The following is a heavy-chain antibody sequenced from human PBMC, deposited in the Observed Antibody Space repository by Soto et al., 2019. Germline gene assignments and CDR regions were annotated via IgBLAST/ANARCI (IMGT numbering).Heavy chain of an antibody. Sequence: PSETLSLTCAVYGGSFSGYYWSWIRQPPGKGLEWIGEINHSGATNYNPSLKSRVSMSVDTTKNQFSLKLSSLTAADSVVYYCARGMAVPGHYFDSWGQGTLVTVSS. CDR3: ARGMAVPGHYFDS. J-gene: IGHJ4*02. CDR2: INHSGAT. V-gene: IGHV4-34*01. D-gene: IGHD6-19*01. CDR1: GGSFSGYY.